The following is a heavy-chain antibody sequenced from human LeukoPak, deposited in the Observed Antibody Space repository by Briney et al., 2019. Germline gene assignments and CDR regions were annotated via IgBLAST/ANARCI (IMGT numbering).Heavy chain of an antibody. CDR1: GFTFSSYS. CDR3: ARDHYGLTSYPNP. CDR2: IYTNGYT. J-gene: IGHJ5*02. V-gene: IGHV3-66*01. Sequence: GGSLRLSCAASGFTFSSYSMNWVRQAPGKGLEWVSVIYTNGYTKYADSVKGRFFISRDNSKNTLYLQMNSLRADDTAVYYCARDHYGLTSYPNPWGQGSLVTVSS. D-gene: IGHD3-10*01.